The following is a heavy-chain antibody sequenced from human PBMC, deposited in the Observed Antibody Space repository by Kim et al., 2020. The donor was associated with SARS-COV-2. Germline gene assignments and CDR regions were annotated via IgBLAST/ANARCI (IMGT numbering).Heavy chain of an antibody. CDR1: GGTFSSYA. V-gene: IGHV1-69*04. CDR3: ARDQGGNGEFDY. CDR2: IIPILTRA. J-gene: IGHJ4*02. Sequence: SVKVSCKASGGTFSSYAINWVRQAPGQGLEWMGRIIPILTRANYAQKFQGRVTITADKSTSTAYMELSSLRSEDTAVYYCARDQGGNGEFDYWGQGTLV. D-gene: IGHD3-10*01.